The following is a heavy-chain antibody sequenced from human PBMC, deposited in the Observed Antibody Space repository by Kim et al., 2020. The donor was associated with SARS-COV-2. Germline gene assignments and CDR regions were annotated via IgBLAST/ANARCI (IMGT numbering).Heavy chain of an antibody. CDR2: INHSGST. J-gene: IGHJ6*03. CDR1: GGSFSGYY. Sequence: SETLSLTCAVYGGSFSGYYWSWIRQPPGKGLEWIGEINHSGSTNYNPSLKSRVTISVDTSKNQFSLKLSSVTAADTAVYYCARGGYDFWSGYFYYYYYYYMDVWGKGTTVTVSS. V-gene: IGHV4-34*01. D-gene: IGHD3-3*01. CDR3: ARGGYDFWSGYFYYYYYYYMDV.